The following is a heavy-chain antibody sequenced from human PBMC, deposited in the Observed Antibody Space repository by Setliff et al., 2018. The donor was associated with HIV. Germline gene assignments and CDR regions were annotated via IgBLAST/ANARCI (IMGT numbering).Heavy chain of an antibody. CDR1: GFTFGGFA. CDR2: ITGSGGNT. Sequence: GGSLRLSCVPSGFTFGGFAMSWVRQAPGRGLEWVSAITGSGGNTYYADSVKGRFTISRDNSKNTLYLQMNSLRAEDTAVYYCARDRGARHNRYYFDYWGQGTLVTVSS. CDR3: ARDRGARHNRYYFDY. J-gene: IGHJ4*02. V-gene: IGHV3-23*01. D-gene: IGHD1-26*01.